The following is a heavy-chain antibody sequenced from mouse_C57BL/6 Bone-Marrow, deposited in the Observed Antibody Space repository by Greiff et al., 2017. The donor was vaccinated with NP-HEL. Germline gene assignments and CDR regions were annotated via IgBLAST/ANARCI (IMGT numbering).Heavy chain of an antibody. CDR3: ARDGLREGFDY. J-gene: IGHJ2*01. CDR2: IYYSGTI. Sequence: DVKLQESGPGLVKPSQTVFLTCTVTGISITTGNYRWSWIRQFPGNKLEWIGYIYYSGTITYNPSLTSRTTITRDTPKNQFFLEMNSLTAEDTATYYCARDGLREGFDYWGQGTTLTVSS. CDR1: GISITTGNYR. V-gene: IGHV3-5*01. D-gene: IGHD2-4*01.